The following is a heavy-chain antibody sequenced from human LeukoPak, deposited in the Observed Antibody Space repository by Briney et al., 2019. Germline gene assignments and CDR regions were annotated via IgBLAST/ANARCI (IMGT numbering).Heavy chain of an antibody. CDR2: INPLFGAA. CDR1: GGTFSSFA. J-gene: IGHJ2*01. CDR3: ARDRALGSGEFDWYFDL. Sequence: ASVKVSCKASGGTFSSFALSWVRQAPGQGLEWMGGINPLFGAANYAQKFQGRVTVAVDESSTTAYMELSSLRSEDTAVYYCARDRALGSGEFDWYFDLWGRGTLVTVSS. V-gene: IGHV1-69*13. D-gene: IGHD3-10*01.